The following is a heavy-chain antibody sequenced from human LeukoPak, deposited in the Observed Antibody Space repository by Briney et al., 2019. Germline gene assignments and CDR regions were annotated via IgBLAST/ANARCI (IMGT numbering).Heavy chain of an antibody. D-gene: IGHD6-6*01. V-gene: IGHV3-33*01. CDR3: ARDRAARHLDY. Sequence: PGGSLRLSCAASGFTFSNHGMHWVRQAPGKGLEWVAVIWYDGSNEYYADSVKGRFTISRDNSKNTVYLQMNSLRAEDTAVYYCARDRAARHLDYWGQGTLVTVSS. J-gene: IGHJ4*02. CDR2: IWYDGSNE. CDR1: GFTFSNHG.